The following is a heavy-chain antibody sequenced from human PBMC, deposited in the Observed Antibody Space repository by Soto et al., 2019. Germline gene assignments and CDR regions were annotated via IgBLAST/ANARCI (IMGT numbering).Heavy chain of an antibody. Sequence: PSETLSLTCTVSGGSISSSSYYWGWIRQPPGKGLEWIGSIYYSGSTYYNPSLKSRVTISVGTSKNQFSLKLSSVTAADTAVYYCARTNLYYDFWSGYVGYLEYWGQGTLVIVAS. CDR2: IYYSGST. CDR1: GGSISSSSYY. J-gene: IGHJ4*02. CDR3: ARTNLYYDFWSGYVGYLEY. V-gene: IGHV4-39*01. D-gene: IGHD3-3*01.